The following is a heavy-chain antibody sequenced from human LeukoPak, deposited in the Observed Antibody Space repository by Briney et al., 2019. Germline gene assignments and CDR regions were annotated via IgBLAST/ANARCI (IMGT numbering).Heavy chain of an antibody. D-gene: IGHD6-19*01. CDR3: ARSYTSGWYDVKY. J-gene: IGHJ4*02. Sequence: GASVKVSCKASGGTFSNYAISWVRQAPGQGLEWLGGIIPIFGTANYAQKFQGRVAITADESTSTAYLELSSLRSEDTAVYYCARSYTSGWYDVKYWGQGTLVTVSP. CDR2: IIPIFGTA. CDR1: GGTFSNYA. V-gene: IGHV1-69*13.